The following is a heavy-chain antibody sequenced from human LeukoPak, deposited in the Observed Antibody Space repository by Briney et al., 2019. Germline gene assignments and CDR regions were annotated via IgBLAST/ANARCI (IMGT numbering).Heavy chain of an antibody. J-gene: IGHJ4*02. Sequence: PSETLSLTCAVYGGSFSGYYWSWIRQPPGKGLEWIGEINHSGSTNYNPSLKSRVTIPVDTSKNQFSLKLSSVTAADTAVYYCASYSSSWLYFDYWGQGTLVTVSS. D-gene: IGHD6-13*01. CDR1: GGSFSGYY. V-gene: IGHV4-34*01. CDR2: INHSGST. CDR3: ASYSSSWLYFDY.